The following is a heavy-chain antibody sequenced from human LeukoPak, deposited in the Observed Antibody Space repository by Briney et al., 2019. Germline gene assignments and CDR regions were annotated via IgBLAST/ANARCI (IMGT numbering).Heavy chain of an antibody. CDR2: INHSGST. D-gene: IGHD3-16*01. CDR3: ARWAVMITFGGVNPAYYYYGMDV. Sequence: SETLSLTCAVYGGSLSGYYWSWIRQPPGKGLEWIGEINHSGSTNYNPSLKSRVTISVDTSKNQFSLKLSSVTAADTAVYYCARWAVMITFGGVNPAYYYYGMDVWGQGTTVTVSS. V-gene: IGHV4-34*01. J-gene: IGHJ6*02. CDR1: GGSLSGYY.